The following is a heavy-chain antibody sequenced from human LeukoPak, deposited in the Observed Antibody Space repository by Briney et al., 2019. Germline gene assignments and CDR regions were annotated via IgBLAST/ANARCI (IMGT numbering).Heavy chain of an antibody. V-gene: IGHV4-31*03. CDR2: ISYSGST. J-gene: IGHJ5*02. Sequence: SETLSLTCTVSGGSISSGGYYWIWIRQRPGKGLVWLGYISYSGSTYYNPSLKRRVTISVDTSKNQSSLKLSAVTAADTAVYYCAREFRDYYGSGSYYDNWFDPWGQGTLVTVSS. CDR1: GGSISSGGYY. D-gene: IGHD3-10*01. CDR3: AREFRDYYGSGSYYDNWFDP.